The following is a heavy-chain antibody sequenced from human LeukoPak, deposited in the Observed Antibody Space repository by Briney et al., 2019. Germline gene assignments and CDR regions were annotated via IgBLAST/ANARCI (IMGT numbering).Heavy chain of an antibody. V-gene: IGHV1-2*02. D-gene: IGHD3-22*01. CDR3: ARDLFHYYDSSGYPHHPIDY. J-gene: IGHJ4*02. Sequence: ASVTVSCKASGYTFTGYYMHWVRQAPGQGLEWMGWINPNSGGTNYAQKFQGRVTMTRDTSISTAYMELSRLRSDDTAVYYCARDLFHYYDSSGYPHHPIDYWSQGTLVTVSS. CDR1: GYTFTGYY. CDR2: INPNSGGT.